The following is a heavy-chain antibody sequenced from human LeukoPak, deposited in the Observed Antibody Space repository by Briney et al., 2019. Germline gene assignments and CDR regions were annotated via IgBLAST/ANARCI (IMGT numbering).Heavy chain of an antibody. CDR1: GFTFSSYA. CDR2: ISGSGGST. CDR3: AKPGVLRYFDWLLVGEAMPYYFDY. J-gene: IGHJ4*02. D-gene: IGHD3-9*01. V-gene: IGHV3-23*01. Sequence: GGSLRLSCAASGFTFSSYAMSWVRQAPGKGLEWVSAISGSGGSTYYADSVKGRFTISRDNSKNTLYLQMNSLRAEDTAVYYCAKPGVLRYFDWLLVGEAMPYYFDYWGQGTLVTVSS.